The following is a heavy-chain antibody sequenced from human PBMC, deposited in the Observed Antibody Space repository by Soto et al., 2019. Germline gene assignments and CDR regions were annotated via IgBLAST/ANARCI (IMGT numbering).Heavy chain of an antibody. V-gene: IGHV4-38-2*01. CDR1: GYVISSGYH. J-gene: IGHJ6*02. CDR2: ISQTGST. Sequence: PSETLSLTCAVSGYVISSGYHWGWIRQTPGKELEWIGTISQTGSTYYNPSLKSRVTISLDTSKNQFSLKLSSVIAADTAVYYCTRVYCTTTSCYINGMDVWGQGTTVTVSS. CDR3: TRVYCTTTSCYINGMDV. D-gene: IGHD2-2*02.